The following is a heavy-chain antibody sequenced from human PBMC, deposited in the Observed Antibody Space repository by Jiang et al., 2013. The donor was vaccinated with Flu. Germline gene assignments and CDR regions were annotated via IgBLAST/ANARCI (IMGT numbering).Heavy chain of an antibody. CDR3: ARMTSGWLHHRHFDY. V-gene: IGHV3-53*04. D-gene: IGHD5-24*01. CDR2: IYSGGST. J-gene: IGHJ4*02. Sequence: QLVESGGGLVQPGGSLRLSCAASGFTVSSNYMSWVRQAPGKGLEWVSVIYSGGSTYYADSVKGRFTISRHNSKNTLYLQMNSLRAEDTAVYYCARMTSGWLHHRHFDYWGQGTLVTVSS. CDR1: GFTVSSNY.